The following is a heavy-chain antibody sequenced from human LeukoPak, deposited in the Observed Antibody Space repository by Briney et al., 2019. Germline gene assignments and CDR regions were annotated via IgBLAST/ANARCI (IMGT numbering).Heavy chain of an antibody. CDR1: GYTFTSYG. D-gene: IGHD3-22*01. CDR2: IIPILGIA. V-gene: IGHV1-69*04. J-gene: IGHJ4*02. Sequence: ASVKVSCKASGYTFTSYGISWVRQAPGQGLEWMGRIIPILGIANYAQKFQGRVTITADRSTSTAYMELSSLRSEDTAVYYCASVQLYDSSGYYHFDYWGQGTLVTVSS. CDR3: ASVQLYDSSGYYHFDY.